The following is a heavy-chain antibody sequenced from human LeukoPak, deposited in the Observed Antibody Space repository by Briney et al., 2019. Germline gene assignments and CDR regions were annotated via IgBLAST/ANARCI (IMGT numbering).Heavy chain of an antibody. CDR1: GGSISSYY. Sequence: NPSETLSLTCTVSGGSISSYYWSWLRQPPGKGLEWIAYISDIGSINYNPSLKSRVTISLDTSKNQFSLKLSSVTAADTAVYYCAGHHPRNTVDFWGQGTLVTVSS. CDR2: ISDIGSI. V-gene: IGHV4-59*08. D-gene: IGHD2/OR15-2a*01. J-gene: IGHJ4*02. CDR3: AGHHPRNTVDF.